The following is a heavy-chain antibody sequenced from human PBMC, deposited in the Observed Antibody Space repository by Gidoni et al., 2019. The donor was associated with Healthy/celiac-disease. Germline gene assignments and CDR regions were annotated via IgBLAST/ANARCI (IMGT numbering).Heavy chain of an antibody. CDR3: ARDCDSGSNYGMDV. CDR1: GLTVSSNY. J-gene: IGHJ6*02. CDR2: IYSGGST. Sequence: EVQRVESGGGLVQPGGSLRLSCAASGLTVSSNYMSWVRQAPGKGLEWVSVIYSGGSTYYADSVKGRFTISRDNSKNTLYLQMNSLRAEDTAVYYCARDCDSGSNYGMDVWGQGTTVTVSS. V-gene: IGHV3-66*01. D-gene: IGHD3-22*01.